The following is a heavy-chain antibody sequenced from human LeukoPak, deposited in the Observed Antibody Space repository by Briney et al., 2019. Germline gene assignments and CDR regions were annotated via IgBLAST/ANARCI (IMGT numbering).Heavy chain of an antibody. CDR1: GFTFSDYY. D-gene: IGHD6-13*01. CDR3: ARERIAAAGTPFDY. V-gene: IGHV3-11*06. Sequence: GGSLSLSCAASGFTFSDYYMSWIRPAPGKGLEWVSYISSSSSYTNYADSVKGRFTISRDNAKNSLYLQMNSVRAEDTAVYYCARERIAAAGTPFDYWGQGTLVTVSS. CDR2: ISSSSSYT. J-gene: IGHJ4*02.